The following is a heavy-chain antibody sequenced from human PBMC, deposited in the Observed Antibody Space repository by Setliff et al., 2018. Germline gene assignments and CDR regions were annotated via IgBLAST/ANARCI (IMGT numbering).Heavy chain of an antibody. Sequence: PSETLSLTCTVPGGSISSSNYYWGWIRQPPGKGLEWIGNIYYGGSAYYNPSLKSRVTISVDTSKNQFSLKLSSVTAADTAVYYCARFRRGVALGWFDPWGQGTLVTVSS. J-gene: IGHJ5*02. CDR1: GGSISSSNYY. CDR3: ARFRRGVALGWFDP. V-gene: IGHV4-39*07. D-gene: IGHD3-10*01. CDR2: IYYGGSA.